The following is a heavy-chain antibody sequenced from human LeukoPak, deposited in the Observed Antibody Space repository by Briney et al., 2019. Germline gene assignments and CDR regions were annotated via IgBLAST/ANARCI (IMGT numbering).Heavy chain of an antibody. Sequence: PGGSLRLSCAASGFTFSDYYMSWIRQAPGKGREWVSYICDSGRTIYYADSVKGRFTISRDNAKNCVYLQMNNLRAEDTAVYYCARDRLGDYDHSGYYDKWGQGTLVTVSS. CDR2: ICDSGRTI. J-gene: IGHJ4*02. CDR1: GFTFSDYY. D-gene: IGHD3-22*01. CDR3: ARDRLGDYDHSGYYDK. V-gene: IGHV3-11*01.